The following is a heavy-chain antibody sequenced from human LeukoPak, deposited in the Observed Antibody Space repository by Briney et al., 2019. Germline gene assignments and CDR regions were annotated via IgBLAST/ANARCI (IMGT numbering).Heavy chain of an antibody. CDR1: GFTFSSYD. CDR3: ARALPYYYGSGSYFGLDY. Sequence: GRSLRLSCAASGFTFSSYDMHWVRQATGKGLEWVSAIGTAGDTYYPGSVKGRFTISRENAKNSLYLQMNSLRAEDTAVYYCARALPYYYGSGSYFGLDYWGQGTLVTVSS. J-gene: IGHJ4*02. D-gene: IGHD3-10*01. V-gene: IGHV3-13*01. CDR2: IGTAGDT.